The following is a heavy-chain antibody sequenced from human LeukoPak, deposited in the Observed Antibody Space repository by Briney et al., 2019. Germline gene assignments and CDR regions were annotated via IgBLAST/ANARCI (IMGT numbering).Heavy chain of an antibody. CDR3: ARDWGTSSLYLVN. V-gene: IGHV3-30*02. D-gene: IGHD6-6*01. CDR1: GFTFSSNG. J-gene: IGHJ4*02. Sequence: PGGSLRLSCAASGFTFSSNGMHWVRQAPGKGLEWVAFIQNDGNNKKYADSVKGRFTISRDNSKNTLYLQMNSLTAEDMAVYYCARDWGTSSLYLVNWGQGTLVTVSS. CDR2: IQNDGNNK.